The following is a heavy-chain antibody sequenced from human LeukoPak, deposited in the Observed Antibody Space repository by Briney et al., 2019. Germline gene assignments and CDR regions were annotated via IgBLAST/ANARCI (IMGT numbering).Heavy chain of an antibody. CDR3: ARSSYYAPLDY. D-gene: IGHD2/OR15-2a*01. V-gene: IGHV4-30-4*08. Sequence: SQTLSLTCTVSGGSISSGDYDWSWLRQPPGKGLEWIGYIYYRGNTYYNPSLKSRVTIAVDTSKDQFSLKLRSGTAADTAVYYCARSSYYAPLDYWGQGTLVTVSS. CDR1: GGSISSGDYD. J-gene: IGHJ4*02. CDR2: IYYRGNT.